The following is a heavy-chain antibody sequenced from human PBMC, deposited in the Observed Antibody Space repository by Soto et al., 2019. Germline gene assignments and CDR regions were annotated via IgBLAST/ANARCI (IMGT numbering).Heavy chain of an antibody. CDR3: ARDRGPQPPARTNRIAAAGTPYPDY. J-gene: IGHJ4*02. Sequence: ASVKVSCKASGYTFTSYYMHWVRQAPGQGLEWMGIITPSGGSTSYAQKFQGRVTMTRDTSTSTVYMELSSLRSEDTAVYYCARDRGPQPPARTNRIAAAGTPYPDYWGQGTLVTVSS. V-gene: IGHV1-46*01. CDR2: ITPSGGST. D-gene: IGHD6-13*01. CDR1: GYTFTSYY.